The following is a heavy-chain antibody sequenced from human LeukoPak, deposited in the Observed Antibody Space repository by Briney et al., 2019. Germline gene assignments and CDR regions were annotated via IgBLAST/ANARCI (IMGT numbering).Heavy chain of an antibody. CDR1: GGSISSGGYY. Sequence: TLSLTCTVSGGSISSGGYYWRWIRQHPGQGLEWIGYIYYSGSTYYNPSLKSRVTISVDTSKNQFSLTLSSVTAADTAVYYCARNDIVVVPAAINSGAFDIWGQGTMVTVST. V-gene: IGHV4-31*03. J-gene: IGHJ3*02. CDR2: IYYSGST. CDR3: ARNDIVVVPAAINSGAFDI. D-gene: IGHD2-2*01.